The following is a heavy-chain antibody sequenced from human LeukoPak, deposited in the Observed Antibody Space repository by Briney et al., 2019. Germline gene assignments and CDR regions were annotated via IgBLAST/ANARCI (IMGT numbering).Heavy chain of an antibody. V-gene: IGHV4-34*01. Sequence: SETLSLTCAVYGGSFSGYYWSWIRQPPGKGLEWIGEINHSGSTNYNPSLKSRVTISVDTSRNQFSLKLSSVTAADTAVYYCARVYYGSGSDYYYYYMDVWGKGTTVTISS. CDR1: GGSFSGYY. CDR3: ARVYYGSGSDYYYYYMDV. D-gene: IGHD3-10*01. CDR2: INHSGST. J-gene: IGHJ6*03.